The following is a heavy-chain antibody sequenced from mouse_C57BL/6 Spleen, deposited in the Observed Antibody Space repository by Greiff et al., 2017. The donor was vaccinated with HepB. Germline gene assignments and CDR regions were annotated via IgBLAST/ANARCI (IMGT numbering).Heavy chain of an antibody. CDR1: GYTFTSYG. V-gene: IGHV1-81*01. CDR3: ARWDDYGGDYAMDY. D-gene: IGHD2-4*01. J-gene: IGHJ4*01. Sequence: QVQLQQSGAELARPGASVKLSCKASGYTFTSYGISWVKQRTGQGLEWIGEIYPRSGNTYYNEKFKGKATLTADKSSSTAYMELRSLTSEDSAVYFCARWDDYGGDYAMDYWGQGTSVTVSS. CDR2: IYPRSGNT.